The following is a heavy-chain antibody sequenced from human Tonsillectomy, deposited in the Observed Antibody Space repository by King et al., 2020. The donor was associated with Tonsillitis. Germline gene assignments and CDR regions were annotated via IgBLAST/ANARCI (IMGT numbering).Heavy chain of an antibody. CDR1: GFTFSFYA. Sequence: VQLVESGGGVVQPGRSLRLSCAAAGFTFSFYAMHWVRQAPGKGLEWVAIISYYGSNKNYAHSVKGRFTISIDNSKNTMYLQMNSLRAEDTAVYYCARDGGCSNINCYMYFQHWGQGTLVTVSS. D-gene: IGHD2-2*02. J-gene: IGHJ1*01. V-gene: IGHV3-30-3*01. CDR2: ISYYGSNK. CDR3: ARDGGCSNINCYMYFQH.